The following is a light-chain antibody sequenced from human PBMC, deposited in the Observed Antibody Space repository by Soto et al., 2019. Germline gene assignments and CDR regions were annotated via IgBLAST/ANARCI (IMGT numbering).Light chain of an antibody. CDR3: QQRGNWPIT. CDR2: DAS. CDR1: QGIYNY. Sequence: ETVLTQSPATMSLSPGDRVTLSCRASQGIYNYLGWYQQKPGQTPRLLIFDASHRATGIPARFSGSVSGTDFTLTISSLEPDDFAVYYCQQRGNWPITFGQGTRLEIK. V-gene: IGKV3D-11*01. J-gene: IGKJ5*01.